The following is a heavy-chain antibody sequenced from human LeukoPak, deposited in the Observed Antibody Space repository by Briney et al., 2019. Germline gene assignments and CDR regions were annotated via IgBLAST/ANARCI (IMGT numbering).Heavy chain of an antibody. CDR1: GFTFDDYD. CDR3: ARGRYSGYDPKQGGYYYYYMDV. CDR2: ISSSSSYI. J-gene: IGHJ6*03. D-gene: IGHD5-12*01. V-gene: IGHV3-21*01. Sequence: GGSLRLSCAASGFTFDDYDMHWVRQAPGKGLEWVSSISSSSSYIYYADSVKGRFTISRDNAKNSLYLQMNSLRAEDTAVYYCARGRYSGYDPKQGGYYYYYMDVWDKGTTVTISS.